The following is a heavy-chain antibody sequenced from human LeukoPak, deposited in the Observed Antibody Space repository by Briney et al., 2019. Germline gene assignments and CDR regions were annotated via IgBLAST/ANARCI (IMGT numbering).Heavy chain of an antibody. CDR2: INHSGST. Sequence: SETLSLTCAVYGGPFSGYYWSWIRQPPGKGLEWIGEINHSGSTNYNPSLKSRVTISVDTSKNQFSLKLSSVTAADTAVYYCARGKVVRERWLQFFDYWGQGTLVTVSS. J-gene: IGHJ4*02. CDR3: ARGKVVRERWLQFFDY. D-gene: IGHD5-24*01. V-gene: IGHV4-34*01. CDR1: GGPFSGYY.